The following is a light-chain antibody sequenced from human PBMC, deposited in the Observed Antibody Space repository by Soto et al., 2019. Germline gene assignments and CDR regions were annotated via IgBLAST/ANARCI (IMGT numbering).Light chain of an antibody. V-gene: IGKV3-20*01. CDR3: QEYGSSPPYT. CDR1: QSVSNNY. Sequence: EVVLTQSPGTLSSSPGERATLSCRASQSVSNNYFAWYQQKPGQAPRLLIFGSSDRATGIPDRFSGGGSETDFTLTISTLEPEDFAVYYCQEYGSSPPYTFGQGTKLEIK. J-gene: IGKJ2*01. CDR2: GSS.